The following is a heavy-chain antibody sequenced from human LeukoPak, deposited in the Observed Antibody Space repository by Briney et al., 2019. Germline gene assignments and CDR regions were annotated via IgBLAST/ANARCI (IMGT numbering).Heavy chain of an antibody. CDR2: ISWNSGSI. D-gene: IGHD3-9*01. CDR3: AKGLTGYDDAFDI. J-gene: IGHJ3*02. V-gene: IGHV3-9*01. CDR1: GFTFDDYA. Sequence: GGSLRLSCAASGFTFDDYAMHWVRQAPGKGLEWVSGISWNSGSIGYADSVKGRFTISRDNAKNSLYLQMNSLRAEDTALYYCAKGLTGYDDAFDIWGQGTMVTVSS.